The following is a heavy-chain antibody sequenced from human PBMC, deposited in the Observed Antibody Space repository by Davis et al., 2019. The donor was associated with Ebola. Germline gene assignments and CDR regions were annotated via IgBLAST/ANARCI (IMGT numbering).Heavy chain of an antibody. CDR2: IIPIFATA. CDR3: ARDTNLGELSL. CDR1: GGTFTTYT. D-gene: IGHD3-10*01. Sequence: AASVKVSCKASGGTFTTYTISWVRQAPGQGLEWMGGIIPIFATAKYVEKFQGRVTITADESTSTAYMELSSLRSDDTAVYYCARDTNLGELSLWGQGTLVTVSS. J-gene: IGHJ4*02. V-gene: IGHV1-69*13.